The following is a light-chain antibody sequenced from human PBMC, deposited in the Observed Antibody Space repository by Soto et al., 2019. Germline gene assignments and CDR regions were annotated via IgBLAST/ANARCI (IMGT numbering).Light chain of an antibody. CDR2: GAS. CDR3: QHYASAPIT. Sequence: TVLTQSPVTLSLSPGERATLSCRASQSVGGNVAWYQQKPGQAPKLLISGASSRAPGIPHRFSGSGSGADFTLAISRLEPEDFALYYCQHYASAPITFGQGTRLDI. CDR1: QSVGGN. V-gene: IGKV3-20*01. J-gene: IGKJ5*01.